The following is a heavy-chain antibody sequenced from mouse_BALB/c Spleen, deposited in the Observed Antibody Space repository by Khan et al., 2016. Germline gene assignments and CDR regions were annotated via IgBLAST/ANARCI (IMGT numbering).Heavy chain of an antibody. Sequence: VRLQQSGPELVKPGASMKISCKASGYSFTGYTINWVQQSHGKNLEWIGLINPHTGGTIYNQTFKGKATLTVDKSSSTVYMELLSLTSEDSAVYYCARSSQGPWFAYWGQGTLVTVSA. J-gene: IGHJ3*01. CDR2: INPHTGGT. D-gene: IGHD3-3*01. CDR3: ARSSQGPWFAY. CDR1: GYSFTGYT. V-gene: IGHV1-18*01.